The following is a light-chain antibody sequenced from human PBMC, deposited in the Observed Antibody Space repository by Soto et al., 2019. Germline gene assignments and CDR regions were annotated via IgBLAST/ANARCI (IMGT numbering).Light chain of an antibody. CDR3: SSYATGFKGV. Sequence: QSALTQPPSASASPGHSITISCTGTSSDVGGYNYVSWYQQHPGKAPKVIIYEVNKRPSGVPDRFSGSKSGNTASLTVSGLQAEDEADYYCSSYATGFKGVFGTGTKVTVL. CDR2: EVN. V-gene: IGLV2-8*01. J-gene: IGLJ1*01. CDR1: SSDVGGYNY.